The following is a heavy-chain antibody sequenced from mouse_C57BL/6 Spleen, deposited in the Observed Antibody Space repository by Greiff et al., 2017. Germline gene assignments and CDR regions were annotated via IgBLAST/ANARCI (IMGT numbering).Heavy chain of an antibody. J-gene: IGHJ2*01. CDR2: ISDGGSYT. D-gene: IGHD2-3*01. CDR3: ERVGYYTAAGRGDLDY. Sequence: EVKLVESGGGLVKPGGSLKLSCAASGFTFSSYAMSWVRQTPEKRLEWVATISDGGSYTYYPDNVKGRFTISRDNAKNNLYLQMSHLKSEDTAMYDCERVGYYTAAGRGDLDYWGQGTTLTVSS. V-gene: IGHV5-4*03. CDR1: GFTFSSYA.